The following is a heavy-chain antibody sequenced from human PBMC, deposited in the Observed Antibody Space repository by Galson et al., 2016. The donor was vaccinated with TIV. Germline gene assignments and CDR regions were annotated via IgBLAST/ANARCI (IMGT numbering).Heavy chain of an antibody. CDR2: IWYDGTNT. V-gene: IGHV3-33*01. CDR1: GFTLPNYG. D-gene: IGHD1-26*01. J-gene: IGHJ3*01. CDR3: ARTGADTLYSGGYGDDDGFGF. Sequence: SLRLSCATSGFTLPNYGMTWVRQAPSKGLEWVAVIWYDGTNTHYADSVNGRFTISRDNSENTLNLQMNTLRAGDTAVYYCARTGADTLYSGGYGDDDGFGFWGQGTMVTVSS.